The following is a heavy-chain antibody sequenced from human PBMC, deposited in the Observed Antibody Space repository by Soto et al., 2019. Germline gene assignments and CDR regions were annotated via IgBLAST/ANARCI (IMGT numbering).Heavy chain of an antibody. Sequence: PSETLSLTCAVYGGSLSGYYWTWIRQPPGKGLEWIGEITHSGSTNYNPSLKSRVTISVDTSKNQFSLNLNSVTAADTAVYYCARSSVRGWSYWGQGTLVTVSS. J-gene: IGHJ4*02. V-gene: IGHV4-34*01. D-gene: IGHD3-10*02. CDR1: GGSLSGYY. CDR2: ITHSGST. CDR3: ARSSVRGWSY.